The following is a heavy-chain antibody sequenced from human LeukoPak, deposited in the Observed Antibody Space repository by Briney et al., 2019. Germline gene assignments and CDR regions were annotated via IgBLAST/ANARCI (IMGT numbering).Heavy chain of an antibody. CDR1: GGSFSGYY. J-gene: IGHJ4*02. CDR2: IYYSGST. CDR3: ARQIAAATLYYFDY. Sequence: SETLSLTCGVYGGSFSGYYWSWIRQPPGKGLQWIGSIYYSGSTYYNPSLKSRVTISVDTSKNQFSLKLSSVTAADTAVYYCARQIAAATLYYFDYWGQGTLVTVSS. D-gene: IGHD6-13*01. V-gene: IGHV4-34*01.